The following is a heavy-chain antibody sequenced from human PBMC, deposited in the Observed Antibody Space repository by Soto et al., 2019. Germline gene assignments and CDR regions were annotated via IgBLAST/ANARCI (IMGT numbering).Heavy chain of an antibody. CDR3: ASGLRLNDY. V-gene: IGHV4-30-2*02. Sequence: LSLTCAVSGGSISSGGYSWSWIRQPPGKGLEWIGYIYHSGSTYYNPSLKSRVTISVDTSKNQFSLKVSSLTAPDTAVYYCASGLRLNDYWGQGTLVIVSS. J-gene: IGHJ4*02. CDR2: IYHSGST. D-gene: IGHD6-25*01. CDR1: GGSISSGGYS.